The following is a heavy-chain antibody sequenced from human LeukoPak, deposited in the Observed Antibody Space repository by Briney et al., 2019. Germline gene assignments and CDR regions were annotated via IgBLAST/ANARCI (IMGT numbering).Heavy chain of an antibody. D-gene: IGHD2-2*01. Sequence: ASVKVSCKASGYIFTSYNIYWVRQAPGQGLEWMGIINPSGGSTNYAQKFQGRVTMTRDTSTSTAYMELRSLRSDDTAVYYCARALYHTFDYWGQGTLVTVSS. CDR3: ARALYHTFDY. J-gene: IGHJ4*02. V-gene: IGHV1-46*01. CDR2: INPSGGST. CDR1: GYIFTSYN.